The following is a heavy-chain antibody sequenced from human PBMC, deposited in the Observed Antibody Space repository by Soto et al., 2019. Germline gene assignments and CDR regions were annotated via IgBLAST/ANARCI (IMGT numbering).Heavy chain of an antibody. D-gene: IGHD1-1*01. V-gene: IGHV4-31*03. CDR3: ARAVGTGTTPNLYYYYYGMDV. CDR1: GGSISSGGYY. CDR2: IYYSGST. Sequence: QVQLQESGPGLVKPSQTLSLTCTVSGGSISSGGYYWSWIRQHPGKGLGWIGYIYYSGSTYYNPSLKSRVTISVDTSKNQFSLKLSSVTAADTAVYYCARAVGTGTTPNLYYYYYGMDVWGQGTTVTVSS. J-gene: IGHJ6*02.